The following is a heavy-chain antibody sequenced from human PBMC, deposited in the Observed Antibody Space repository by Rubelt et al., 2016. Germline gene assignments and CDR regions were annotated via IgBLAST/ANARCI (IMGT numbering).Heavy chain of an antibody. D-gene: IGHD3-22*01. J-gene: IGHJ4*02. CDR3: ASLGYDYDSSGYYYSTTFDY. CDR2: INHSGST. CDR1: GGSFSGYY. V-gene: IGHV4-34*01. Sequence: QVQLQQWGAGLLKPSETLSLTCAVYGGSFSGYYWSWIRQPPGKGLEWIGEINHSGSTNYNPSLKSRVTISVDTSKNQFALKLSFLTAAETAGYYCASLGYDYDSSGYYYSTTFDYWGQGTLVTVSS.